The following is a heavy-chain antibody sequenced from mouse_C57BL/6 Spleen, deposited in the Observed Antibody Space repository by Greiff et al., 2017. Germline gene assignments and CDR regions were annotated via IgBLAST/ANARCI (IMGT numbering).Heavy chain of an antibody. D-gene: IGHD2-3*01. Sequence: EVMLVESGGGLVKPGGSLKLSCAASGFTFSSYTMSWVRQTPEKRLEWVATISGGGGNTYYPDSVKGRFTISRDNAKNTLYLQMSSLMSEDKALYYCARGYDGYYAYAMDYWGQGPSVTVSS. CDR3: ARGYDGYYAYAMDY. J-gene: IGHJ4*01. CDR1: GFTFSSYT. V-gene: IGHV5-9*01. CDR2: ISGGGGNT.